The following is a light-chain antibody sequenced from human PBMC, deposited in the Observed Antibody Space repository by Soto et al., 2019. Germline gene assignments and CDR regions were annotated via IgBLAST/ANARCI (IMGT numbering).Light chain of an antibody. CDR2: AAS. J-gene: IGKJ5*01. CDR1: QGISSF. V-gene: IGKV1-9*01. Sequence: DIHLTQPPSFLSASLGDRVTITCRASQGISSFLAWYQQKPGKAPNLLMYAASTLQSGVPSRFSGGESGTEYTLTISSLQPEDSATYYCQQLYILPLTFGQGTRLEI. CDR3: QQLYILPLT.